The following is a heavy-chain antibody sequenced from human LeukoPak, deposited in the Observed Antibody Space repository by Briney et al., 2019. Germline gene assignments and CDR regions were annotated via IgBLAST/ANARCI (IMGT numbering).Heavy chain of an antibody. V-gene: IGHV3-23*01. CDR3: AKGFYYESGGYYSIDY. CDR2: ISGGGGNT. D-gene: IGHD3-22*01. CDR1: GFTFSSSA. J-gene: IGHJ4*02. Sequence: GGSLRLSCAASGFTFSSSAMSWVRQAPGKGLEWVSLISGGGGNTYYADSVKGRFTISRDNSKNTLYLQMNSLRAEDTAVYYCAKGFYYESGGYYSIDYWGQGTLATVSS.